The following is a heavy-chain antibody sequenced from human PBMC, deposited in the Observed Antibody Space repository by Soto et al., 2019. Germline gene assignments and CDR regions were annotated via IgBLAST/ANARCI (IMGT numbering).Heavy chain of an antibody. V-gene: IGHV4-34*01. Sequence: PSETLSLTCAVYGGSFSGYYWSWIRQPPGKGLEWIGEINHSGSTNYNPPLKSRVTISVDTSKNQFSLKLSSVTAADTAVYYCARVNYYGSGNYDESWFDPWGQGTLVTVSS. CDR3: ARVNYYGSGNYDESWFDP. D-gene: IGHD3-10*01. J-gene: IGHJ5*02. CDR2: INHSGST. CDR1: GGSFSGYY.